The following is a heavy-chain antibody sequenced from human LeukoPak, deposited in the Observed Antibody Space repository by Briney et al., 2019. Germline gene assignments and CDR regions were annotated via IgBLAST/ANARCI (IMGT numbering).Heavy chain of an antibody. CDR1: GGSISSYY. CDR3: ATAVKGWFDP. D-gene: IGHD6-19*01. CDR2: IYYSGST. J-gene: IGHJ5*02. Sequence: PSETLSLTCTVSGGSISSYYWSWIRQPPGKGPEWIGYIYYSGSTNYNLSLKSRVTISVDTSKNQFSLKLSSVTAADTAVYYCATAVKGWFDPWGQGTLVTVSS. V-gene: IGHV4-59*01.